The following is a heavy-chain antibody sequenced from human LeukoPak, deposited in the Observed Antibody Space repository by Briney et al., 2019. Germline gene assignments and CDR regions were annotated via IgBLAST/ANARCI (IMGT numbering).Heavy chain of an antibody. V-gene: IGHV3-7*01. CDR1: GFTFSSYW. CDR2: IKQDGSEK. J-gene: IGHJ5*02. D-gene: IGHD6-19*01. Sequence: PGGSLRLSCAASGFTFSSYWMSWVRQAPGKGLEWVANIKQDGSEKYYVDSVKGRFTISRDNDNNSLYQQINSLRAEDTAVYYCARDFRYLYSSGWYPTLNPWGQGTLVTVSS. CDR3: ARDFRYLYSSGWYPTLNP.